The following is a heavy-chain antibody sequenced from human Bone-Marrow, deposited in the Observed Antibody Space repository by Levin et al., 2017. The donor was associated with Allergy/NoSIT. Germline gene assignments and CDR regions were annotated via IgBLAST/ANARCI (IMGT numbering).Heavy chain of an antibody. Sequence: GGSLRLSCTVSGFTFRIYSINWVRQAPGKGLEWVSYIGSSGSTIYYADSVKGRFTISRDNAKNSLYLQMNSLRAEDTAVYYCARQLGNFWSGYNYFDYWGQGTLVTVSS. CDR1: GFTFRIYS. CDR3: ARQLGNFWSGYNYFDY. CDR2: IGSSGSTI. J-gene: IGHJ4*02. D-gene: IGHD3-3*01. V-gene: IGHV3-48*03.